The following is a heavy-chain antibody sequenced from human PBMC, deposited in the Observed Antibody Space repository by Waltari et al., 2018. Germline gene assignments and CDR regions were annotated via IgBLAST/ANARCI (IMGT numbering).Heavy chain of an antibody. CDR3: ARKDYYDSSGYPTRRRNAFDI. CDR1: GGSFSGYY. CDR2: INHSGST. V-gene: IGHV4-34*01. Sequence: QVQLQQWGAGLLKPSETLSLTCAVYGGSFSGYYWSWIRQPPGKGLEWIGEINHSGSTNHNPSLKSRVTISVDTSKNQFSLKLSSVTAADTAVYYCARKDYYDSSGYPTRRRNAFDIWGQGTMVTVSS. D-gene: IGHD3-22*01. J-gene: IGHJ3*02.